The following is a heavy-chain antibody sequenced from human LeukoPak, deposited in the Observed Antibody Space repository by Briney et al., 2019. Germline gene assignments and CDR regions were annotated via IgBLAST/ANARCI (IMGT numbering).Heavy chain of an antibody. CDR3: ARSGYSNSWFNWFDP. J-gene: IGHJ5*02. CDR1: GGSISSSSYY. Sequence: PSETLSLTCTVSGGSISSSSYYWGWIRQPPGKGLEWIGSIYYSGSTYYNPSLKSRVTISVDTSKNQFSLKLSSVTAADTAVYYCARSGYSNSWFNWFDPWGQGTLVTVSS. V-gene: IGHV4-39*07. CDR2: IYYSGST. D-gene: IGHD6-13*01.